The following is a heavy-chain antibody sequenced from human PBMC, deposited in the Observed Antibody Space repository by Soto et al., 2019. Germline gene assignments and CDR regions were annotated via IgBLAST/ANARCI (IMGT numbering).Heavy chain of an antibody. J-gene: IGHJ6*03. V-gene: IGHV4-34*01. D-gene: IGHD3-3*01. CDR2: INHSGST. CDR1: GGSFSGYF. CDR3: ASYHYYDFWIGSRHYMDA. Sequence: QVHLEQWGAGLLKPSETLSLTCAVYGGSFSGYFWSWVRQPPGKGLEWIGEINHSGSTNYNPSLKSRVTISADTSKHQFSLRLSSVTAADSGIYFCASYHYYDFWIGSRHYMDAWGKGTTVTVSS.